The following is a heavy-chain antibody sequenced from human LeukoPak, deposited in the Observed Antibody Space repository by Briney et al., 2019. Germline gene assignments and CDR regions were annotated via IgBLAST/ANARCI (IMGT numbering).Heavy chain of an antibody. Sequence: SVKVSCKASGYTFTSYYMHWVRQAPGQGLEWMGRIIPIFGTANYAQKFQGRVTITTDESTSTAYMELSSLRSEDTAVYYCARDRDYYGSGSYYNYYYYYMDVWGKGTTVTVSS. D-gene: IGHD3-10*01. V-gene: IGHV1-69*05. CDR1: GYTFTSYY. CDR3: ARDRDYYGSGSYYNYYYYYMDV. CDR2: IIPIFGTA. J-gene: IGHJ6*03.